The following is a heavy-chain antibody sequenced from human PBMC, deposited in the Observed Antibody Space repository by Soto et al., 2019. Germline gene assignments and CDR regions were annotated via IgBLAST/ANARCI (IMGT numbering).Heavy chain of an antibody. D-gene: IGHD6-13*01. V-gene: IGHV4-34*01. CDR1: GGSFSGYY. Sequence: SETLSLTCAVYGGSFSGYYWSWIRQTPGKGLEWIGEIDHSGSIKYNPSLESRVSISLDTSRNQFSLKLSSVTAADSAVFYCATGGGAAPGTWGQGTLVTVSS. J-gene: IGHJ4*02. CDR2: IDHSGSI. CDR3: ATGGGAAPGT.